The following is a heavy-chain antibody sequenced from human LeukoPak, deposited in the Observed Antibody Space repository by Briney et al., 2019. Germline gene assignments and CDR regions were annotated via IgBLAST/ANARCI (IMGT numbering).Heavy chain of an antibody. D-gene: IGHD6-13*01. Sequence: GGSLRLSCAASGFTFDDYAMHWVRQAPGKGLEWVSGISWSSGSIGYADSVKGRFTISRDNAKNSLYLQMNSLRAEDTALYYCAKNSAAGTWEYYFDYWGQGTLVTVSS. CDR3: AKNSAAGTWEYYFDY. CDR1: GFTFDDYA. CDR2: ISWSSGSI. J-gene: IGHJ4*02. V-gene: IGHV3-9*01.